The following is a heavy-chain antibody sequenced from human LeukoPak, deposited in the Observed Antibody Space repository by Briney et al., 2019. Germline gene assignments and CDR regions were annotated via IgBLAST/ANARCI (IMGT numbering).Heavy chain of an antibody. D-gene: IGHD3-22*01. Sequence: SETPSLTCTVSGGSISGYYWSWIRQPPGKGLEWIGYIYYSGSTKYNPSLKSRVTMSVDTSRNQFSLKLSSVTAADTAVYYCARGGLENGYHSNDGFDIWGQGTMVTVSS. V-gene: IGHV4-59*01. CDR2: IYYSGST. CDR1: GGSISGYY. CDR3: ARGGLENGYHSNDGFDI. J-gene: IGHJ3*02.